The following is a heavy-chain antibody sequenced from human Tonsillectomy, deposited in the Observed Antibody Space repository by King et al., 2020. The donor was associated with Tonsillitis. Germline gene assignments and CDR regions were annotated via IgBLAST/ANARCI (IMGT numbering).Heavy chain of an antibody. V-gene: IGHV3-30*18. CDR1: GFIFSSYG. D-gene: IGHD3-10*01. J-gene: IGHJ4*02. CDR3: AKDHEGRRFGELFMGYFDY. CDR2: ISYDGSNK. Sequence: VQLVESGGGVVQPGRSLRLSCAASGFIFSSYGMHWVRQAPGKGLEWVAIISYDGSNKNYADSVKGRFTISRDNSKNTLYVQMNSLRDEDKAVYYCAKDHEGRRFGELFMGYFDYWGQGTLVTVSS.